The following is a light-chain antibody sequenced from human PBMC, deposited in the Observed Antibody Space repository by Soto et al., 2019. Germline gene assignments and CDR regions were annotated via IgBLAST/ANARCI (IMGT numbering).Light chain of an antibody. J-gene: IGKJ1*01. CDR1: QSVSSSY. CDR2: GAS. CDR3: QQRRT. Sequence: EIVLTQSPGTLSLSPGERATLSCRASQSVSSSYLAWYQQKPGQAPRLLIYGASSRATGIPDRFSGSGSGTDFTLTISRLETEDFAVYYCQQRRTFGQGTKVDIK. V-gene: IGKV3-20*01.